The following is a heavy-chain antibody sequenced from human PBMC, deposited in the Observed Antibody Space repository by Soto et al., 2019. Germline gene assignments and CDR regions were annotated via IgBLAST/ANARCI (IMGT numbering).Heavy chain of an antibody. CDR3: VRDDDYGGTNNWFDP. J-gene: IGHJ5*02. Sequence: QEQLVESGGGVVKPGGSLRLSCTASGFSFSDYYMSWIRQAQGKGLECIAYISSSGNSIYYADSVKGRFTVSRDNAKNSLYLHMNSLTAEDTAMYYCVRDDDYGGTNNWFDPWGQGTLVTVSS. D-gene: IGHD4-17*01. CDR1: GFSFSDYY. V-gene: IGHV3-11*01. CDR2: ISSSGNSI.